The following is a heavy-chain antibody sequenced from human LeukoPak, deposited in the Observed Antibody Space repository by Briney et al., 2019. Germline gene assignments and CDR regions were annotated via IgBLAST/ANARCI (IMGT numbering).Heavy chain of an antibody. J-gene: IGHJ4*02. D-gene: IGHD4-17*01. Sequence: ASVKVFCKASGYRFTSYGISGVGQAPGQGLEWMGWISAYNGNTNYAQKLQGKVTMTTYTSTSTAYMELRSLRSDDTAVYYCARRDGDRPGFDYWCQGTLVTVSS. CDR3: ARRDGDRPGFDY. V-gene: IGHV1-18*04. CDR2: ISAYNGNT. CDR1: GYRFTSYG.